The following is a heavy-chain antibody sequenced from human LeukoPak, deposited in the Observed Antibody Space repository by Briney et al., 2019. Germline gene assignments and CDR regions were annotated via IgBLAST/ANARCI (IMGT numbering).Heavy chain of an antibody. CDR1: GFTFSSYG. CDR3: TRDRVPAMVRGSTGVFDY. CDR2: ISGSGGST. V-gene: IGHV3-23*01. Sequence: PGGSLRLSCAASGFTFSSYGMSWVRQAPGKGLEWVSAISGSGGSTYYADSVKGRFTISRDNSKNTLYLQMNSLRAEDTAVYYCTRDRVPAMVRGSTGVFDYWGQGTLVTVSS. J-gene: IGHJ4*02. D-gene: IGHD3-10*01.